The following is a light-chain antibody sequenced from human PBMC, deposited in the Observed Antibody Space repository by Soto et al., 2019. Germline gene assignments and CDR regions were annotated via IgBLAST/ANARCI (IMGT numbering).Light chain of an antibody. CDR3: QQYNNWPPLT. J-gene: IGKJ4*01. Sequence: EIVMTQSPATLSVSPGDRATLSRRASQSVSSSFAWYQQIPGQAPRLLIYDASTRATGIPARFGGSGSGTEFTLTISSLQSEDFAVYYCQQYNNWPPLTFGGGTKVELK. V-gene: IGKV3-15*01. CDR1: QSVSSS. CDR2: DAS.